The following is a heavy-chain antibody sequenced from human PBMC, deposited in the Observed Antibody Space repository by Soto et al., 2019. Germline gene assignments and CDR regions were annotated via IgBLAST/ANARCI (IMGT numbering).Heavy chain of an antibody. D-gene: IGHD1-20*01. V-gene: IGHV3-30*18. CDR2: ISYDGSNK. CDR3: AKGDPLEYNWRLDYYYGMDV. Sequence: GGSLRLSCAASGFTFSSYGMHWVRQAPGKGLEWVAVISYDGSNKYYADSVKGRFTISRDNSKNTLYLQMNSLRAEDTAVYYCAKGDPLEYNWRLDYYYGMDVWGQGTTVTVSS. J-gene: IGHJ6*02. CDR1: GFTFSSYG.